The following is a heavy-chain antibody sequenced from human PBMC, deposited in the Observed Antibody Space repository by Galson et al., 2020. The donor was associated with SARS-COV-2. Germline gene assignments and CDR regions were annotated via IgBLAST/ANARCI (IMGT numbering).Heavy chain of an antibody. D-gene: IGHD6-6*01. J-gene: IGHJ4*02. V-gene: IGHV3-33*01. CDR1: GFTFSGYG. CDR3: ARDNLYSSSPNFDY. Sequence: TGGSLRLSCEASGFTFSGYGINWVRQAPGKGLEWVALIWNDGTNKYYADSVEGRFTISRDNSKNTVYLQMNSLRAVDTAVYYCARDNLYSSSPNFDYWGQGTLVTVSS. CDR2: IWNDGTNK.